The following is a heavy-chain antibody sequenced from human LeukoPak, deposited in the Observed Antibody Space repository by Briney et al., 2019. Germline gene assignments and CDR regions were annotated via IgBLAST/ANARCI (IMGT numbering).Heavy chain of an antibody. CDR1: GGSFSGYY. Sequence: SKTLSLTCAVYGGSFSGYYWSWIRQPPGKGLEWIGEINHSGSTNYNPSLKSRVTISVDTSKNQFSLKLSSVTAADTAVYYCARVPRAVAGTYYFDYWGQGTLVTVSS. D-gene: IGHD6-19*01. CDR2: INHSGST. V-gene: IGHV4-34*01. J-gene: IGHJ4*02. CDR3: ARVPRAVAGTYYFDY.